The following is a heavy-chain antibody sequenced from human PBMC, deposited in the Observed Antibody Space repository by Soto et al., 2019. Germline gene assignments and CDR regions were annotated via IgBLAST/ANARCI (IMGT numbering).Heavy chain of an antibody. Sequence: PAWSLRLACAASGFTFSNYGTHWVRQAPGKGLEWVAVIWHDGNNKYYADSVKGRFTISRDNSKNTVYLQMNSLRAEDTAVYHCVRDWGGPTRTRVVGPDFWGLGTLVTVSS. J-gene: IGHJ4*02. CDR3: VRDWGGPTRTRVVGPDF. V-gene: IGHV3-33*01. D-gene: IGHD2-21*01. CDR1: GFTFSNYG. CDR2: IWHDGNNK.